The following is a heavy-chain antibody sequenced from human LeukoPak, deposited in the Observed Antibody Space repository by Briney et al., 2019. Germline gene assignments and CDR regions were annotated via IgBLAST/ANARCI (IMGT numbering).Heavy chain of an antibody. CDR2: ISYDGSNK. Sequence: GGSLGLSCAASGFTFSSYAMHWVRQAPGKGLEWVAVISYDGSNKYYADSVKGRFTISRDNSKNTLYLQMNSLRAEDTAVYYCARAVVWQQLPYYWGQGTLVTVSS. J-gene: IGHJ4*02. V-gene: IGHV3-30*04. CDR3: ARAVVWQQLPYY. D-gene: IGHD6-13*01. CDR1: GFTFSSYA.